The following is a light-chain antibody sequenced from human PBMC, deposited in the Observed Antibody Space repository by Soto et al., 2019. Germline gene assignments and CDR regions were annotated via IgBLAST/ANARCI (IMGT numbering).Light chain of an antibody. J-gene: IGKJ1*01. CDR3: QQYNLWPRT. CDR1: QSVSSN. CDR2: GAS. V-gene: IGKV3-15*01. Sequence: EIVMTQSPATLSVSPGERATLSCRASQSVSSNLACYQQKPGQGPRLLIYGASTRSTGIPARFSGSGSGTEFTLTISSLQSEDFAVYHCQQYNLWPRTFGQGTKVEIK.